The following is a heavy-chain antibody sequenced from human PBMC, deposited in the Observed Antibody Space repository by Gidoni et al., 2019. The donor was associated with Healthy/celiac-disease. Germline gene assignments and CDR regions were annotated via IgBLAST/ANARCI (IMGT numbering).Heavy chain of an antibody. D-gene: IGHD2-15*01. CDR3: ARVVVAVNYYYYYMDV. Sequence: EVQLVESGGGLIQPGGSLRLSCAASGFTVSRNYMSWVRQAPGKRLEGVSVIYSGDSTYDAASVKGRFTISRDNSKNTLYLQMNSLRAEDTAVYYCARVVVAVNYYYYYMDVWGKGTTVTVSS. V-gene: IGHV3-53*01. CDR2: IYSGDST. CDR1: GFTVSRNY. J-gene: IGHJ6*03.